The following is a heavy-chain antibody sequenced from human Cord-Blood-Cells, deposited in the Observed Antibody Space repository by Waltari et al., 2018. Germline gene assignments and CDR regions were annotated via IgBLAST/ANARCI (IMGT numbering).Heavy chain of an antibody. J-gene: IGHJ1*01. CDR2: INPNSGGT. CDR1: GYTFTGYY. V-gene: IGHV1-2*04. D-gene: IGHD6-13*01. CDR3: ATIAAAGAEYFQH. Sequence: QVQLVQSGAEVKKPGASVKVSCKAPGYTFTGYYLHWVRQAAGQGREWMGWINPNSGGTNYAQKFQGWVTMTRDTSISTAYMELSRLRSDDTAVYYCATIAAAGAEYFQHWGQGTRVTVSS.